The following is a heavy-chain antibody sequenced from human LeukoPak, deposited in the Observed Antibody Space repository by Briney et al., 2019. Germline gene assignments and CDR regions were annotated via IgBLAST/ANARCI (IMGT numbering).Heavy chain of an antibody. CDR3: ASRLWFGERRFDP. CDR1: GGSISSGGYY. CDR2: IYYSGST. J-gene: IGHJ5*02. V-gene: IGHV4-31*03. Sequence: SETLSLTCTVSGGSISSGGYYWSWIRQHPGKGLEWIGYIYYSGSTNYNPSLKSRVTMSVDTSKNQFSLKLSSVTAADTAVYYCASRLWFGERRFDPWGQGTLVTVSS. D-gene: IGHD3-10*01.